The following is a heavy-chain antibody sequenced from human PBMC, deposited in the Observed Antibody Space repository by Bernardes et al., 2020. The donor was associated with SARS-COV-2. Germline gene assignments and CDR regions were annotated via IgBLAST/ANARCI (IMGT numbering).Heavy chain of an antibody. CDR3: ASPYCSGGSCSDAFDI. CDR1: GFTFTSSA. D-gene: IGHD2-15*01. V-gene: IGHV1-58*02. CDR2: IVVGSGNT. J-gene: IGHJ3*02. Sequence: SVKVSCKASGFTFTSSAMQWVRQARGQRPEWIGWIVVGSGNTNYAQKFQERVTITRDMSTSTAYMELSSLRSEDTAVYYCASPYCSGGSCSDAFDIWGQGTMVTVSS.